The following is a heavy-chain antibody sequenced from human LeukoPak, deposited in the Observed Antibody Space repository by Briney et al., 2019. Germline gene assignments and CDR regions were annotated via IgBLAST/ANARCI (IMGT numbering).Heavy chain of an antibody. CDR2: INPNSGGT. CDR1: GYTFTDYY. Sequence: ATVKISCKASGYTFTDYYMHWVQQAPGQGLEWMGWINPNSGGTNYAQKFQGWVTMTRDTSISTAYMELSRLRSDDTAVYYCARYSGYDSYFDYWGQGTLVTVSS. J-gene: IGHJ4*02. V-gene: IGHV1-2*04. CDR3: ARYSGYDSYFDY. D-gene: IGHD5-12*01.